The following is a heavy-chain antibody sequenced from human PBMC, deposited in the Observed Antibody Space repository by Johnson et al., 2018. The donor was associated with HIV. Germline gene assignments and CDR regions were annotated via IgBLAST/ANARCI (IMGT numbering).Heavy chain of an antibody. CDR1: GFTFDDYG. J-gene: IGHJ3*02. CDR3: AKDTLLESGFDI. CDR2: VSWNSGSI. V-gene: IGHV3-20*04. D-gene: IGHD3-3*02. Sequence: VQLVESGGGVVRPGGSLRLSCAASGFTFDDYGVSWVRQAPGKGLEWVSGVSWNSGSIAYADSVKGRFTISRDNAKNSLYLQMNSLRAEDTALYYCAKDTLLESGFDIWGQGTMVTVSS.